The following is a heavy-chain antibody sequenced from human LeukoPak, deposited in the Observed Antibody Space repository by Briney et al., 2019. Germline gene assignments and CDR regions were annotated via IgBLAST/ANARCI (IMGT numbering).Heavy chain of an antibody. CDR3: AREAEEAFDI. Sequence: GGSLRLSSAASGFTLRSYSMNWVRQAPGKGLEWVSSISDSDNSMYYANSVKDRFTISRDNTKNSLYLQMNSLRAEDTAVYYCAREAEEAFDIWGQGTMVTVSS. D-gene: IGHD1-14*01. V-gene: IGHV3-21*01. CDR1: GFTLRSYS. J-gene: IGHJ3*02. CDR2: ISDSDNSM.